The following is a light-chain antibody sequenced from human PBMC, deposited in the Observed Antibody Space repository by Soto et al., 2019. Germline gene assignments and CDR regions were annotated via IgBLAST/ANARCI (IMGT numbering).Light chain of an antibody. CDR3: SSYAGYGNLV. CDR2: EVN. CDR1: SSDVGDYNY. Sequence: QSALTQPPSASGSPGQSVTISCTGTSSDVGDYNYVSWYQQHPGKAPKLMIYEVNKRPSGVPDRFSGSKSGNTASLTVSGLQAEDEADYYCSSYAGYGNLVFGGGTKLTVL. J-gene: IGLJ2*01. V-gene: IGLV2-8*01.